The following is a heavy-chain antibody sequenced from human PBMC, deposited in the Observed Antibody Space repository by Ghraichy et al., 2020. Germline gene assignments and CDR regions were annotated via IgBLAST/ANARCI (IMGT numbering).Heavy chain of an antibody. V-gene: IGHV6-1*01. Sequence: SQTLSLTCAISGDSVSNNRADWSWIRRSPSRGLEWLGRTYYRSRWYNDYAVSVKSRITVNPDTSRNQLSMQLNSVTPEDTAVYYCARGTEGIFDYWGQGTLVAVSS. CDR3: ARGTEGIFDY. D-gene: IGHD3/OR15-3a*01. CDR1: GDSVSNNRAD. J-gene: IGHJ4*02. CDR2: TYYRSRWYN.